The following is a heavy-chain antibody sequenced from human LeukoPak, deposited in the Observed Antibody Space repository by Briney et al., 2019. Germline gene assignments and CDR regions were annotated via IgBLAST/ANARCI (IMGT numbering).Heavy chain of an antibody. CDR2: INLNSDGT. CDR3: ATRGNDILTGYPY. J-gene: IGHJ4*02. V-gene: IGHV1-2*02. CDR1: GYTFTVSY. D-gene: IGHD3-9*01. Sequence: ASVTVSFTSSGYTFTVSYMHWVRQAPGQGLEWMGWINLNSDGTNYAQKFQGRVTMTRDTSISTAYMELSRLTSDDTAVYYCATRGNDILTGYPYWGQGTLVTVAS.